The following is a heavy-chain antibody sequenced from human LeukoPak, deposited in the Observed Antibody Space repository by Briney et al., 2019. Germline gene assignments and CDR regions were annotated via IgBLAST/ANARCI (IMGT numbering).Heavy chain of an antibody. V-gene: IGHV4-59*08. D-gene: IGHD2-15*01. CDR3: ARHHDGGPKLRLDF. J-gene: IGHJ4*02. CDR1: GALERKLY. Sequence: KPSGTQTLTCRVPGALERKLYGGGIRESPGEGLEWIGFFHYSGSTNYTPSLNSRVTTLIDTSMNQLSLTLVSVIAADTAVYFCARHHDGGPKLRLDFWGLGVLVTVSS. CDR2: FHYSGST.